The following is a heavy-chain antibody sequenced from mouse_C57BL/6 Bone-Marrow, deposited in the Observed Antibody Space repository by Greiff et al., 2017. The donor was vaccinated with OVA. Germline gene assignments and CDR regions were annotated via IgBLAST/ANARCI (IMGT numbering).Heavy chain of an antibody. CDR2: IYPGSGNT. CDR1: GYTFTDYY. CDR3: ARIPLSYGSLHYYAMDY. D-gene: IGHD1-1*01. J-gene: IGHJ4*01. V-gene: IGHV1-76*01. Sequence: QVQLKQSGAELVRPGASVKLSCKASGYTFTDYYINWVKQRPGQGLEWIARIYPGSGNTYYNEKFKGKATLTAEKSSSTAYRQLSSLTSEDSAVDFCARIPLSYGSLHYYAMDYWGQGTSVTVAA.